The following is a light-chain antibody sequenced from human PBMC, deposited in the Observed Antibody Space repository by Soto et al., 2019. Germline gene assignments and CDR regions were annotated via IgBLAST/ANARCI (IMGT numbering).Light chain of an antibody. CDR3: QQSHNMPFT. J-gene: IGKJ3*01. V-gene: IGKV1-39*01. CDR2: AAS. Sequence: DIQMTQSPSSLSASVGDRVTITCRASQSITNYLNWYQHKPGKAPKLLVYAASSLQSGVPSRFSGSGSGTDFTLTISSLQPEDFATYFCQQSHNMPFTFGPGTKVDIK. CDR1: QSITNY.